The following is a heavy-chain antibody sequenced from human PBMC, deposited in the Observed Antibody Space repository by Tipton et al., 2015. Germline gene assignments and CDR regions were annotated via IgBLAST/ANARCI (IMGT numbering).Heavy chain of an antibody. CDR3: ARVDTSMVLDY. D-gene: IGHD5-18*01. CDR2: IYYSGFT. V-gene: IGHV4-31*03. Sequence: TLSLTCTVSGGSIISGGYYWSWIRQHPGKGLEWIGYIYYSGFTYYNPSLKSRLTISVDTSKNQFSLKLSSVTAADTAVYYCARVDTSMVLDYWGQGTLVTVSS. CDR1: GGSIISGGYY. J-gene: IGHJ4*02.